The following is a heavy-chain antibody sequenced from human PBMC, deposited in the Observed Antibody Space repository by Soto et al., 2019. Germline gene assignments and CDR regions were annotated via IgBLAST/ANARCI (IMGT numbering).Heavy chain of an antibody. CDR2: IYYSGST. J-gene: IGHJ4*02. CDR1: RYHNTSSSYY. D-gene: IGHD3-10*01. Sequence: SQTLSLTSNFYRYHNTSSSYYWGWIRQPPGKGLEWIGSIYYSGSTYYNPSLKIRLTISVDTSKNQFSLKLSSVTAADTAVYYCARDEGTVGFFDFWGQG. CDR3: ARDEGTVGFFDF. V-gene: IGHV4-39*02.